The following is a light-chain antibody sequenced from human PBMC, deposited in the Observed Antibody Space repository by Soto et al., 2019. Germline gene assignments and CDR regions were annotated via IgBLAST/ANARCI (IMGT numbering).Light chain of an antibody. J-gene: IGKJ1*01. Sequence: ENVLTQSPGTLSLSPGESATLFCRASQSVSSSSLAWYQQKPGQAPRLLMYGASSRATGIPARFSRSGSGTDFTLTISRLEPEDFAVYYCQQYGSPGTFGPGTKVDIK. CDR3: QQYGSPGT. CDR1: QSVSSSS. V-gene: IGKV3-20*01. CDR2: GAS.